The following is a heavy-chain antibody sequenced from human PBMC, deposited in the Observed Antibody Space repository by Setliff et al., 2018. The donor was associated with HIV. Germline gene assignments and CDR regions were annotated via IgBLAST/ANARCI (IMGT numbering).Heavy chain of an antibody. V-gene: IGHV4-38-2*01. CDR2: FHHSGSA. Sequence: TLSLPCAVSGYSISTAYYWAWIRQSPGKGLEWIGGFHHSGSAHYNPSLKSRVTISGQTSKNQFSLTLTSVTAADTAIYYCARQGAGYYYDSSDYYTGNGFDMWGQGTMVTVSS. J-gene: IGHJ3*02. CDR3: ARQGAGYYYDSSDYYTGNGFDM. D-gene: IGHD3-22*01. CDR1: GYSISTAYY.